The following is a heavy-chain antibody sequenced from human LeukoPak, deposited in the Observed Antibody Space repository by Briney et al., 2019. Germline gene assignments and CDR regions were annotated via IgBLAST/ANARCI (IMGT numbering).Heavy chain of an antibody. V-gene: IGHV1-8*01. CDR2: MKPNSGDT. CDR3: ARGRYSSSWYSENWFDP. J-gene: IGHJ5*02. Sequence: ASVKVSCKASGYTYTSYDINWVRQATGQGLEWMGWMKPNSGDTGYAQRFQGRVTMTRDTSISTAYMALSRLRSEDTAVYYCARGRYSSSWYSENWFDPWGQGTLVTVSS. CDR1: GYTYTSYD. D-gene: IGHD6-13*01.